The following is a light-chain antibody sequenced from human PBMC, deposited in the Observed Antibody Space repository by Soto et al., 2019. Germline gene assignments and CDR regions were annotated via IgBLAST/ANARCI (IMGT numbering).Light chain of an antibody. V-gene: IGLV1-44*01. CDR2: SNN. J-gene: IGLJ3*02. CDR1: SSNIGSNT. CDR3: AAWDDRLNGQGV. Sequence: QAVVTQPPSASGTPGQRVTISCSGSSSNIGSNTVSWYQQLPGTAPKLLIYSNNQRPSWVPDRFSGSKSGTSASLAISELQSEDEADYYCAAWDDRLNGQGVFGGGTQLTVL.